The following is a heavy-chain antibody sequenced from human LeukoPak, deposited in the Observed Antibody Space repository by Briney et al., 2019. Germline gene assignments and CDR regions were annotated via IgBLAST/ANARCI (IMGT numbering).Heavy chain of an antibody. CDR3: ARVAHCSSTSCYEDY. CDR2: IIPILGIA. D-gene: IGHD2-2*01. J-gene: IGHJ4*02. CDR1: GGTFSSYA. Sequence: SVKVSCKASGGTFSSYAISWVRQAPGQGLEWMGRIIPILGIANYAQKFQGRVTITADKSTSTAYMELSSLRSEDTAVYYCARVAHCSSTSCYEDYWGQGTLVTVSS. V-gene: IGHV1-69*04.